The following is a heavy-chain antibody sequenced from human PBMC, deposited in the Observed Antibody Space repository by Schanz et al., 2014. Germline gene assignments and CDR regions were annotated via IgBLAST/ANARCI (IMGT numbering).Heavy chain of an antibody. J-gene: IGHJ4*02. CDR1: GFTFSDYY. D-gene: IGHD3-16*01. CDR2: VSSAGSVT. Sequence: VQLVESGGGLVQPGGSLRLSCAASGFTFSDYYMTWIRQAPGKGLEWISYVSSAGSVTNYADSVKGRFTISRDSARNSLYLQMSSLRAEDTAVYYCARGTPFLCDYWGQGTLVTVSS. V-gene: IGHV3-11*06. CDR3: ARGTPFLCDY.